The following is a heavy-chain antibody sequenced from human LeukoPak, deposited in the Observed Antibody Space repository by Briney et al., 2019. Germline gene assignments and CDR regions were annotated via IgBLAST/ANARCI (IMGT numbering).Heavy chain of an antibody. CDR3: ARITSAFCDQ. CDR1: GGSISSGSYY. CDR2: IYTSGST. J-gene: IGHJ4*02. V-gene: IGHV4-61*02. D-gene: IGHD3-10*01. Sequence: SETLSLTCTVSGGSISSGSYYWSWIRQPAGKGLEWIGRIYTSGSTNYNPSLKSRVTISVDTSKNQFSLKLSSVTAADTAVYYCARITSAFCDQWGQGILVTVSS.